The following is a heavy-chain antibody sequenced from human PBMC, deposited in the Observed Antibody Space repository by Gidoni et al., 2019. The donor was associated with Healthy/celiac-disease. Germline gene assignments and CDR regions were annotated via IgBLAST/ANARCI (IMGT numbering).Heavy chain of an antibody. CDR2: INHSGST. Sequence: QVQLQQWGAGLLKPSETLSLTCAVYGGSFSGYYWSWIRQPPGKGLEWIGEINHSGSTNYNPSLKSRVTISVDTSKNQFSLKLSSVTAADTAVYYCARSVGRITMVRGVYWGYWGQGTLVTVSS. CDR1: GGSFSGYY. D-gene: IGHD3-10*01. J-gene: IGHJ4*02. V-gene: IGHV4-34*01. CDR3: ARSVGRITMVRGVYWGY.